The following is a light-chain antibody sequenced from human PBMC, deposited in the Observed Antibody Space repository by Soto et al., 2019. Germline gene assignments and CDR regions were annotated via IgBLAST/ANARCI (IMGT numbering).Light chain of an antibody. J-gene: IGLJ2*01. CDR1: SRDVGAYNL. CDR2: EGS. V-gene: IGLV2-23*01. CDR3: CSYAGSRTFV. Sequence: QSALTQPASVSGSPEQSITISCTGTSRDVGAYNLVSWYQQHPGKAPRLIIYEGSKRPSGISHRFSGSKSDNTASLTISGLRAEDEAHYHCCSYAGSRTFVFGGGTKLNVL.